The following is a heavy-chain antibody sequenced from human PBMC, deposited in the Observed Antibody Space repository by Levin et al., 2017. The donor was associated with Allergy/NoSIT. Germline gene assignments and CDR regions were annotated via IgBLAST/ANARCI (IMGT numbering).Heavy chain of an antibody. V-gene: IGHV3-30-3*01. D-gene: IGHD4-17*01. CDR1: GFTFSSSA. CDR3: ARDQGFGDYILDYFDY. CDR2: ISYDGNNK. J-gene: IGHJ4*02. Sequence: GGSLRLSCAASGFTFSSSAMHWVRQAPGKGLEWVTGISYDGNNKYYADSVKGRFTVSRDNSKNTLSLQMNSLRADDTAVYYCARDQGFGDYILDYFDYWGQGALVTVSS.